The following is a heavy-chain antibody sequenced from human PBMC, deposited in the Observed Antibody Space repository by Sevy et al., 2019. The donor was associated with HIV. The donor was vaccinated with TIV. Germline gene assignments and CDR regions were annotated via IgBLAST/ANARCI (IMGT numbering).Heavy chain of an antibody. CDR3: ARDLPPSATTVAHFDY. D-gene: IGHD4-17*01. CDR2: ISNSGTTI. J-gene: IGHJ4*02. V-gene: IGHV3-48*03. Sequence: GGSLRLSCAASGFTFSSYEMNWVRQAPGKGLEWVSYISNSGTTISYSDSVRGRFSISRGNARNSLYLQMNGLRAEDTAVYYCARDLPPSATTVAHFDYWGQGTLVTVSS. CDR1: GFTFSSYE.